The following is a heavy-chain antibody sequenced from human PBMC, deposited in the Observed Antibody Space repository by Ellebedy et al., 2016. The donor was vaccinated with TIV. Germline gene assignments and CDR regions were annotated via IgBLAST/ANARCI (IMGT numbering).Heavy chain of an antibody. V-gene: IGHV4-59*01. D-gene: IGHD3-22*01. J-gene: IGHJ6*02. CDR1: GGSISSYY. Sequence: SETLSLXXTVSGGSISSYYWSWIRQPPGKGLEWIGYIYYSGSTNYNPSLKSRVTISVDTSKNQFSLKLSSVTAADTAVYYCARDQNRHYDSSGYYDQGYYGMDVWGQGTTVTVSS. CDR2: IYYSGST. CDR3: ARDQNRHYDSSGYYDQGYYGMDV.